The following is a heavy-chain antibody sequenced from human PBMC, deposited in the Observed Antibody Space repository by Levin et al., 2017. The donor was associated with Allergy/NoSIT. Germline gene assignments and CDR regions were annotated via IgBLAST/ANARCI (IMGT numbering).Heavy chain of an antibody. V-gene: IGHV3-23*01. Sequence: VASVKVSCAASGFNVNSYAMSWVRQAPGKGLEWVSGLTGSGTDAYYADSVKGRFTISRDNSKNTLYLQMNSLRVEDTAIYYCTKHIAVVASTSNYWGQGTLVTVSS. J-gene: IGHJ4*02. CDR2: LTGSGTDA. CDR1: GFNVNSYA. D-gene: IGHD6-19*01. CDR3: TKHIAVVASTSNY.